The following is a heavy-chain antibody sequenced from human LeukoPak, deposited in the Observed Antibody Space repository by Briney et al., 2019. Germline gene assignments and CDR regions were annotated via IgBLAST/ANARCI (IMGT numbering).Heavy chain of an antibody. J-gene: IGHJ6*03. Sequence: GGSLRLSCAASGFTVSSNYMSWVRQAPGKGLEWVSVIYSGGSTYYADSVKGRFTISRDNSKNTLYLQMNSLRAEDTAVYYCARGEQLPYYYYYMDVWGKGTTVTVSS. CDR1: GFTVSSNY. D-gene: IGHD6-13*01. V-gene: IGHV3-53*01. CDR3: ARGEQLPYYYYYMDV. CDR2: IYSGGST.